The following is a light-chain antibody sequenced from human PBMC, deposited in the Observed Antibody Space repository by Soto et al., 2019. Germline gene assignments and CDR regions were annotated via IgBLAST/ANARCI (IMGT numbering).Light chain of an antibody. J-gene: IGLJ1*01. Sequence: QSVLTQPPSGSGAPGRRFTISCTGSSSNIGGGFDVHGYQQLPGTGPKLLIYGNNNRPSGSPDRFSGSKSGTSASMAITGLHADDEADSYCQSYDGGRRGYVFGAGTQGTVL. CDR2: GNN. CDR1: SSNIGGGFD. V-gene: IGLV1-40*01. CDR3: QSYDGGRRGYV.